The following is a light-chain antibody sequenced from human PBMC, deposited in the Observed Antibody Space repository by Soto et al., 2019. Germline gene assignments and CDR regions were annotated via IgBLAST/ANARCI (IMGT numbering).Light chain of an antibody. CDR3: QQYNNWPMYT. V-gene: IGKV3-15*01. CDR1: QSVSSN. CDR2: GAS. Sequence: EIVMTQSPATLSVSPGERATLSCRASQSVSSNLAWYQQKPXQAPRLLIYGASTRATGIPARFSGXGSGTEFTLTISSLQSEDFAVYYCQQYNNWPMYTFGQGTKLEIK. J-gene: IGKJ2*01.